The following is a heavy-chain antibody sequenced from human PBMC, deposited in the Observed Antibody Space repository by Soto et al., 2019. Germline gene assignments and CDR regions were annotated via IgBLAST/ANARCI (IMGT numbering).Heavy chain of an antibody. CDR1: GYYFTTYW. V-gene: IGHV5-51*01. Sequence: PGESLKISCKASGYYFTTYWINWVRQMPGKGLEWMGIIYPGDSDTRYSPSFQGQVTMSVDKSITTAYLQWSSLKASDTAMYYCATSTTTMTAIWGQGTLVTVSS. J-gene: IGHJ4*02. D-gene: IGHD2-21*02. CDR2: IYPGDSDT. CDR3: ATSTTTMTAI.